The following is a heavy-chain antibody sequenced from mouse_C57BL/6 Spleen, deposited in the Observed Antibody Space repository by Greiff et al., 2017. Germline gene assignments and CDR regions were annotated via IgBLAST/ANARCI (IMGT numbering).Heavy chain of an antibody. J-gene: IGHJ3*01. D-gene: IGHD3-2*02. CDR1: GYTFTSYW. V-gene: IGHV1-55*01. CDR2: IYPGSGST. Sequence: QVQLQQPGAELVKPGASVKMSCKASGYTFTSYWITWVKQRPGQGLEWIGDIYPGSGSTNYNEKFKSKATLTVDTSSSTAYMQLSSLTSEDSAVYYCARDSSGEAWFAYWGQVTLVTVSA. CDR3: ARDSSGEAWFAY.